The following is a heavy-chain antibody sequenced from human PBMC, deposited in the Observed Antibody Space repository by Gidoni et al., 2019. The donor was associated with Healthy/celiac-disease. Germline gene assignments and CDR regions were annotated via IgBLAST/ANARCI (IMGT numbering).Heavy chain of an antibody. Sequence: EVQLVQSGAEEKKPGESLRISCKGSGYSFTSYWISWVRQMPGQGLEWMGRIDTSDSYTNYSPSFQGHVTISADKSISTAYLQWSSLKASDTAMYYCARHAPGDWQQLANFDYWGQGTLVTVSS. J-gene: IGHJ4*02. CDR2: IDTSDSYT. CDR3: ARHAPGDWQQLANFDY. CDR1: GYSFTSYW. V-gene: IGHV5-10-1*03. D-gene: IGHD6-13*01.